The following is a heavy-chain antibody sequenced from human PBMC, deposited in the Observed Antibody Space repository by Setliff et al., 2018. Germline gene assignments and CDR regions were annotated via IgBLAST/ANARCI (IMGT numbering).Heavy chain of an antibody. Sequence: GGSLRLSCTTSGFTFGDYTMTWVRQAPGKGLEWVGLIGSKTYGGVAEYAASVKGRFTISRDDSKSIAYLQMNSLKTEDTAVYYCTTGSFCVGDCYSGRLNYWGKGTLVTVSS. J-gene: IGHJ4*02. CDR2: IGSKTYGGVA. V-gene: IGHV3-49*04. D-gene: IGHD2-21*02. CDR1: GFTFGDYT. CDR3: TTGSFCVGDCYSGRLNY.